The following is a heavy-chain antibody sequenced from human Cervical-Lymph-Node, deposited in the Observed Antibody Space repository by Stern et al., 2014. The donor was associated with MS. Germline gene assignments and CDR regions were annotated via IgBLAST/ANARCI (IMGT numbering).Heavy chain of an antibody. CDR2: IKGDGSEK. CDR1: GFTFSSHL. V-gene: IGHV3-7*01. D-gene: IGHD2-21*02. J-gene: IGHJ4*02. CDR3: AGDRRAMTVYY. Sequence: VQLVGPGGSLVQPGGPLRLSCVASGFTFSSHLMSWVRQAPEKGLEWVANIKGDGSEKSSDHPVRRQFTIPRDNAKGSPNLQMNSMRDEDTALYYCAGDRRAMTVYYWGQGTLVTVCS.